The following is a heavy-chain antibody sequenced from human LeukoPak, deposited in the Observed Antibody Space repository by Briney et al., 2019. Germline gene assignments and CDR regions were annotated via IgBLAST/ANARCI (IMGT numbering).Heavy chain of an antibody. CDR2: ISYDGSNK. J-gene: IGHJ4*02. D-gene: IGHD3-22*01. Sequence: PGRSLRLSCAASGFTFSSYGMHWVRQAPGKGLEWVAVISYDGSNKYYADSVKGRFTISRDNSKNTLYLQMNSLRAEDTAVHYCAKDWYYDSSGYYPVAFDYWGQGTLVTVSS. V-gene: IGHV3-30*18. CDR1: GFTFSSYG. CDR3: AKDWYYDSSGYYPVAFDY.